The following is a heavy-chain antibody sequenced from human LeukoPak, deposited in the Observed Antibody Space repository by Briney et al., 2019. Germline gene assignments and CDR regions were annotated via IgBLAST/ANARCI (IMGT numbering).Heavy chain of an antibody. V-gene: IGHV3-30-3*01. CDR3: ARDQGYCSSTSCPFDY. CDR2: ISYDGSNK. Sequence: GRSLRLSCAASRFTFSSYAMHWVRQAPGKGLEWVAVISYDGSNKYYADSVKGRFTISRDNAKNSLYLQMNSLRAEDTAVYYCARDQGYCSSTSCPFDYWGQGTLVTVSS. CDR1: RFTFSSYA. J-gene: IGHJ4*02. D-gene: IGHD2-2*01.